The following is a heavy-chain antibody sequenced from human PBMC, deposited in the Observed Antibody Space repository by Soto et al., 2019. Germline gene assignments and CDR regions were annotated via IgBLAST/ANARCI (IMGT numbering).Heavy chain of an antibody. CDR3: ASDALYDFWSVYAYMDV. CDR1: GFTFSSYG. V-gene: IGHV3-33*01. Sequence: GGSLRLSCAASGFTFSSYGMHWVRQAPGKGLEWVAVIWYDGSNKYYADSVKGRFTISRDNSKNTLYLQMNSLRAEDTAVYYCASDALYDFWSVYAYMDVWGKGTTVTVSS. D-gene: IGHD3-3*01. CDR2: IWYDGSNK. J-gene: IGHJ6*03.